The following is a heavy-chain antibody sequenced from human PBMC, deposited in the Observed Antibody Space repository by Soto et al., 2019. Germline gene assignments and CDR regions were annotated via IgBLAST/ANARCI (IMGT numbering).Heavy chain of an antibody. CDR3: TRDSARYCSGGSCYNWFGP. D-gene: IGHD2-15*01. CDR2: IRSKAYGGTI. Sequence: GGSLRLSCTASGFTFGDYTMSWFRQAPGKGLEWVGFIRSKAYGGTIEYAASVKGRFTISRDDSKSIDYLQMNSLKTEDTAVYYCTRDSARYCSGGSCYNWFGPWGQGTLVTVSS. J-gene: IGHJ5*02. CDR1: GFTFGDYT. V-gene: IGHV3-49*03.